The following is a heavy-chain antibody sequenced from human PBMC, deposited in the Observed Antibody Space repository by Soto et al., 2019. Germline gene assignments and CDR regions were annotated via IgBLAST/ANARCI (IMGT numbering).Heavy chain of an antibody. Sequence: QVQLQESGPGLVKPSETLSLTCTVSGGSVNGGSYYWSWIRQPPGKGLDWLGYVFYTGSATYNLSLKSRATISVDTSKNQCSLRLNSVTAADTAVYYCARGKLPRRGYVDPWGQGTLVDVSS. CDR3: ARGKLPRRGYVDP. CDR1: GGSVNGGSYY. D-gene: IGHD2-15*01. J-gene: IGHJ5*02. V-gene: IGHV4-61*01. CDR2: VFYTGSA.